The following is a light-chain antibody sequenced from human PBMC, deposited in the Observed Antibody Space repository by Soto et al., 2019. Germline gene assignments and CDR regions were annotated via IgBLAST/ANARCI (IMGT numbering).Light chain of an antibody. J-gene: IGLJ2*01. V-gene: IGLV3-21*04. CDR1: HIGSKR. CDR2: YDS. CDR3: QVCDSSSDRDVV. Sequence: SYELTQPPSVSVAPGKTARITCGGNHIGSKRVHWYQQKPGQAPVLVIYYDSDRPSGIPERFSGSNSGNTATLTISRVEAGDEAYYYCQVCDSSSDRDVVVGGGTKLTVL.